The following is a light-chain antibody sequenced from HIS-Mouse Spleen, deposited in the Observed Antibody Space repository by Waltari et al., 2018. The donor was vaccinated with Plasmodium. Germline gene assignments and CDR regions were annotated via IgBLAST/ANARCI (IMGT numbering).Light chain of an antibody. CDR3: IQITHWPGT. V-gene: IGKV2-30*02. Sequence: DVVMTQSPLSLPVTLGQPASISCRSSQSLVHSDGNTYLNWFQQRPGQSPRRLIYKVSNRDSGVPDRFSDRGSSTAFTLKIHRVAAEDVGVYYCIQITHWPGTFGQGTKVEIK. CDR1: QSLVHSDGNTY. CDR2: KVS. J-gene: IGKJ1*01.